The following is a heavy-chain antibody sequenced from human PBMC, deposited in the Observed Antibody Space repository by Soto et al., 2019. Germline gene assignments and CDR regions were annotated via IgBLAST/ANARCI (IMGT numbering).Heavy chain of an antibody. V-gene: IGHV3-30*18. J-gene: IGHJ3*02. CDR1: GFTFSSYG. D-gene: IGHD5-18*01. CDR3: AKGGLGAMAVPDDAFDI. Sequence: QVQLVESGGGVVQPGRSLRLSCAASGFTFSSYGMHWVRQAPGKGLEWVAVISYDGSNKYYADSVKGRFTISRDNSKNTLYLQMNSLRAEDRAVYYCAKGGLGAMAVPDDAFDIWGQGTMVTVSS. CDR2: ISYDGSNK.